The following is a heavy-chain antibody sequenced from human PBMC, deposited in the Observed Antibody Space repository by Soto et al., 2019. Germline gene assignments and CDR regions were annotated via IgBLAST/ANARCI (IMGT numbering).Heavy chain of an antibody. CDR2: ISSSSSYI. V-gene: IGHV3-21*01. D-gene: IGHD4-4*01. J-gene: IGHJ4*01. CDR3: ARDVYSRYYFDY. CDR1: GFTFSSYS. Sequence: EVQLVESGGGLVKPGGSLRLSCAASGFTFSSYSMNWVRQAPGKGLEWVSSISSSSSYIYYADSVKGRFTISRDNAKNSLYLQMNSLRAEDTAVYYCARDVYSRYYFDYWGHGTLVTVSS.